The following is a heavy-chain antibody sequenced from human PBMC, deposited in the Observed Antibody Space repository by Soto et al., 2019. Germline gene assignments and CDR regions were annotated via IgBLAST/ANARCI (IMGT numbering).Heavy chain of an antibody. CDR2: ITYDGSNK. CDR1: GFTFNNYG. Sequence: QVQLVESGGGVVQPGRSLRLSCAASGFTFNNYGMHYVRQAPGKGLERVAVITYDGSNKYYAESVKGQFSMSRADSNNTLNIQRNSMRGGDSAVYYCAKEESMVTTVNGMDVRGQGTTGTVSS. V-gene: IGHV3-30*18. D-gene: IGHD1-1*01. CDR3: AKEESMVTTVNGMDV. J-gene: IGHJ6*02.